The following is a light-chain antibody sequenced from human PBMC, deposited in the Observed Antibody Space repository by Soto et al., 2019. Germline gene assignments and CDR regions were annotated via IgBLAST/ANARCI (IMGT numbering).Light chain of an antibody. Sequence: EIGLTQSPAALSVSPGERATLSCRASQSISSNYVAWYQQKPGQAPRLLIYDASSRATGIPNRFSGSGSGTDFTLTISRLEPEDFAVFYCQQYGDSPTFGQGSKVDI. CDR2: DAS. J-gene: IGKJ1*01. V-gene: IGKV3-20*01. CDR1: QSISSNY. CDR3: QQYGDSPT.